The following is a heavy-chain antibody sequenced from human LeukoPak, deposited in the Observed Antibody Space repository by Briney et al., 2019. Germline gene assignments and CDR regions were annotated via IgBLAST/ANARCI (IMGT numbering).Heavy chain of an antibody. CDR3: AREDRPPTYYYDSSGYPYYYYGMDV. J-gene: IGHJ6*02. CDR1: GFTFSDYY. Sequence: PGGSLRLSCAASGFTFSDYYMSWVRQAPGKGLEWVSVIYSGGSTYYADSVKGRFTISRDNSKNTLYLQMNSLRAEDTAVYYCAREDRPPTYYYDSSGYPYYYYGMDVWGQGTTVTVSS. V-gene: IGHV3-53*01. CDR2: IYSGGST. D-gene: IGHD3-22*01.